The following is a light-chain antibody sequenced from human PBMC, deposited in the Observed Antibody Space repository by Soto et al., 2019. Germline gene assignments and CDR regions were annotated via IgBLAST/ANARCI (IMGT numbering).Light chain of an antibody. CDR1: QSISSW. J-gene: IGKJ1*01. V-gene: IGKV1-5*03. Sequence: DIQMTQSPSTLSASVGDRVTITCRASQSISSWLAWYQQKPGKAPKLLIYKASNLDSGVPSRFSGSGSGTEFSLAISNLQPDDCATYYCQRYENYWTFGQGTKVDIK. CDR3: QRYENYWT. CDR2: KAS.